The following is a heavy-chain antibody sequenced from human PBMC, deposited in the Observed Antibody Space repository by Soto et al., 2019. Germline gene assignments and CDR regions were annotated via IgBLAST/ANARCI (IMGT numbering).Heavy chain of an antibody. V-gene: IGHV4-59*01. CDR2: IYYSGST. CDR1: GGSISSYY. J-gene: IGHJ5*02. CDR3: ARAEDRRWFDP. Sequence: SETLSPTCTVSGGSISSYYWSWIRQPPGKGLEWIGYIYYSGSTNYNPSLKSRVTISVDTSKNQFSLKLSSVTAADTAVYYGARAEDRRWFDPWGQGTLVTVSS.